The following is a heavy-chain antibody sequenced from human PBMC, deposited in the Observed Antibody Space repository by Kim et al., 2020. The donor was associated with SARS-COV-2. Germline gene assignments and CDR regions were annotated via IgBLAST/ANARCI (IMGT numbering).Heavy chain of an antibody. J-gene: IGHJ4*02. CDR2: ISGSGGST. Sequence: GGSLRLSCAASGFTFSTFVMSWVRQVPGKGLEWVSSISGSGGSTYYADSVKGRFTISRDNSKNTLSIQMNSLRAEDTALYYCARKSLGGSWSVDSWGQGTLVTVSS. D-gene: IGHD3-3*01. CDR3: ARKSLGGSWSVDS. V-gene: IGHV3-23*01. CDR1: GFTFSTFV.